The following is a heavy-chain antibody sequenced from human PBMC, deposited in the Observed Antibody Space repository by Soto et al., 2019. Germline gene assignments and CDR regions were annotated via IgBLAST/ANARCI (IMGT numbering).Heavy chain of an antibody. V-gene: IGHV1-3*01. CDR3: ARGARYCISTSCYATWFDP. CDR2: INAGNGNT. CDR1: GYTFTNFG. J-gene: IGHJ5*02. Sequence: ASVQVSCKASGYTFTNFGISWVRQAPGQRLEWMGWINAGNGNTKYSQKFQGRVTITRDTSASTAYMELSSLRSEDTAVYYCARGARYCISTSCYATWFDPWGQGTLVTVSS. D-gene: IGHD2-2*01.